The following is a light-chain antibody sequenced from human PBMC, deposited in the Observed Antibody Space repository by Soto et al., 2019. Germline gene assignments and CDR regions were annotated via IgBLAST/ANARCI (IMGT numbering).Light chain of an antibody. CDR1: QSISSW. V-gene: IGKV1-5*01. CDR2: DAS. J-gene: IGKJ1*01. Sequence: DIQMTQSPSTLSASVGDRVTITCRASQSISSWLAWYQQKPGKAPKLLIYDASSLESGVPSRFSGSGSGTEFTFTISSLQPDDFATYYCQQYNSYSAFGQGTKVDNK. CDR3: QQYNSYSA.